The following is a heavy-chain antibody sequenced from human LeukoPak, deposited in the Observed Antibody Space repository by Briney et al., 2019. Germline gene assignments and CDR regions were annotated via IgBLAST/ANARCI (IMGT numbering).Heavy chain of an antibody. V-gene: IGHV3-23*01. D-gene: IGHD1-26*01. J-gene: IGHJ4*02. CDR3: TTDWKGVVGAHFDY. CDR1: GFPFSSYA. CDR2: ISGSGGST. Sequence: GGSLRLSCAASGFPFSSYAMSWVRQAPGEGLEWVSAISGSGGSTYYADSVKGRFTISRDNSKNTLYLQMNSLRAEDTAVYYCTTDWKGVVGAHFDYWGQGTLVTVSS.